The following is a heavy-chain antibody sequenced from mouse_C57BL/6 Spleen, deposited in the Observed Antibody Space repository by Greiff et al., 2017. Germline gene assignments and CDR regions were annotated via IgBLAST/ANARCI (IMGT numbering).Heavy chain of an antibody. CDR3: ARRYYGNYDYAMDD. CDR1: GYTFTSYW. CDR2: IYPSDSET. J-gene: IGHJ4*01. Sequence: QVQLQQPGAELVRPGSSVKLSCKASGYTFTSYWMDWVKQRPGQGLEWIGNIYPSDSETHYNQKFKDKATLTVDKSSSTAYMQLSSLTSEDSAVYYCARRYYGNYDYAMDDWGQGTSVTVSS. D-gene: IGHD2-1*01. V-gene: IGHV1-61*01.